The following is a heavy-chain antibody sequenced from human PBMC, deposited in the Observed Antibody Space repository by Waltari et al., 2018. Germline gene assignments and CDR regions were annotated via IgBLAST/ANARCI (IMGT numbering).Heavy chain of an antibody. D-gene: IGHD1-1*01. V-gene: IGHV4-34*01. Sequence: QVQLQQWGAGLLKPSETLSLTCAVYGGSFSGYYWSWIRQPPGKGLEWIGEINHSGSTNYNPSLKSRVTISVDTSKNQFSLKRSSVTAADTAVYYCARGAGYPTLIDYWGQGTLVTVSS. CDR2: INHSGST. J-gene: IGHJ4*02. CDR1: GGSFSGYY. CDR3: ARGAGYPTLIDY.